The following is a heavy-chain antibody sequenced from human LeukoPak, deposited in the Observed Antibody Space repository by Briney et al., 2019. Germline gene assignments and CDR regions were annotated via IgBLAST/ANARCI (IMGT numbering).Heavy chain of an antibody. Sequence: GGSLRLSCAASGLTFSSYGMHWVRQAPGKGLEWVAVIWYDGSNKYYADSVTGRFTISRDNSKNTLYLQMNSLRAEDTAVYYCARAGSISWRDYFDYRGQGTLVTVSS. J-gene: IGHJ4*02. CDR1: GLTFSSYG. CDR3: ARAGSISWRDYFDY. CDR2: IWYDGSNK. D-gene: IGHD6-13*01. V-gene: IGHV3-33*01.